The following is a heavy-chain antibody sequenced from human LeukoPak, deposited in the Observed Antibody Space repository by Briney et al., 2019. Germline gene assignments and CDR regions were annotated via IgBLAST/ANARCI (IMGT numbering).Heavy chain of an antibody. CDR1: GFTFSTNA. D-gene: IGHD3-10*02. Sequence: GGSLRLSCAASGFTFSTNAMSWVRRAPGKGLEWVSAVSGSGDSTYYADSVKGRFTISRANSKNTLYLQMNSLRAEDTAVYYCAKVMLGELLYWFDPWGQGTLVTVSS. J-gene: IGHJ5*02. CDR2: VSGSGDST. V-gene: IGHV3-23*01. CDR3: AKVMLGELLYWFDP.